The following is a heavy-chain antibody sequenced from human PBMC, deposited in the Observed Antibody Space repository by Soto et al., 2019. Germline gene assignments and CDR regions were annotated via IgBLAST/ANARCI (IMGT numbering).Heavy chain of an antibody. Sequence: PGESLRLACGSSGVTFSNYYMSWISQAPGKGLEWVSYISSTGRTIYYADSVKGRFTVSRDNAQNSLSLKLNSLRVEDTAVYYCARTYSSGWEFDYWGQGTQVPVSS. D-gene: IGHD6-19*01. J-gene: IGHJ4*02. CDR2: ISSTGRTI. CDR3: ARTYSSGWEFDY. V-gene: IGHV3-11*01. CDR1: GVTFSNYY.